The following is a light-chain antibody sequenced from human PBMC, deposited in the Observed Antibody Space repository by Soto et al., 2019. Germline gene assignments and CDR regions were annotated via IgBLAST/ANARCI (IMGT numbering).Light chain of an antibody. Sequence: DIVMTQSPDSLAVSLGERATINCKSSQSRFFSSNTNDYLAWYQQKPGQPPKLLIYWASTRESGVPERFSGSGSGTDFTLTISSLQADDVAVYYCQQYYSAPQTFGRGSKVEIK. J-gene: IGKJ1*01. V-gene: IGKV4-1*01. CDR1: QSRFFSSNTNDY. CDR3: QQYYSAPQT. CDR2: WAS.